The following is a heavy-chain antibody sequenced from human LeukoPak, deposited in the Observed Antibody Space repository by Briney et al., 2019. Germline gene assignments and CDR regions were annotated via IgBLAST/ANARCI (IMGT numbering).Heavy chain of an antibody. CDR1: GGTFSSYA. V-gene: IGHV1-69*06. D-gene: IGHD3-22*01. CDR2: IIPIFGTA. CDR3: ARAGYYYDSSGSPWGN. Sequence: SVKVSCKASGGTFSSYAISWVRQAPGQGLEWMGGIIPIFGTANYAQKFQGRVTITADKSTSTAYMELSSLRSEDTAVYYCARAGYYYDSSGSPWGNWGQGTLVTVSS. J-gene: IGHJ4*02.